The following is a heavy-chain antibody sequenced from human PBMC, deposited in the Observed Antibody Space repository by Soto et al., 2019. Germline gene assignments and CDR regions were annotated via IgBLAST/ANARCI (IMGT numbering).Heavy chain of an antibody. V-gene: IGHV4-39*01. D-gene: IGHD4-17*01. CDR2: IYYSGST. Sequence: SETLSLTCTVSGGSISSSSYYWGWIRQPPGKGLEWIGSIYYSGSTYYNPSLKSRVTISVDTSKNQFSLKLSSVTAADTAVYYCVTLTRDTYGDYQFDPWGKGTLVTVAS. CDR1: GGSISSSSYY. CDR3: VTLTRDTYGDYQFDP. J-gene: IGHJ5*02.